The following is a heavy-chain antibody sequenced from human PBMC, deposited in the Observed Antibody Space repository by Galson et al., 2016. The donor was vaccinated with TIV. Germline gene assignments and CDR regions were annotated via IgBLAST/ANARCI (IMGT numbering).Heavy chain of an antibody. Sequence: LSLTCTVSGGSISSYYWSWIRQPLGKGLEWIGYIYYSGSTNYNPSLKSRVTISVDTSKNQFSLKLSSVTAADTAVYYCARDFTDSSGYYHTHWYFDLWGRGTLVTVSS. D-gene: IGHD3-22*01. J-gene: IGHJ2*01. V-gene: IGHV4-59*01. CDR2: IYYSGST. CDR1: GGSISSYY. CDR3: ARDFTDSSGYYHTHWYFDL.